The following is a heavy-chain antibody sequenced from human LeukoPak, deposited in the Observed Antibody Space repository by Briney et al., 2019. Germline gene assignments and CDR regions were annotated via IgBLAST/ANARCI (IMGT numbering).Heavy chain of an antibody. CDR1: GFTLSSYW. CDR3: ARDGTAAGLYFDL. CDR2: IKQDGGEK. D-gene: IGHD6-13*01. V-gene: IGHV3-7*01. J-gene: IGHJ4*01. Sequence: GGSMILSCAVSGFTLSSYWMNWVRPAPGKGLEWGASIKQDGGEKSYVDSVKGRFTISRDDAKNSLYLQMSSLRAEDTAVYYCARDGTAAGLYFDLWGQGTLVTVSS.